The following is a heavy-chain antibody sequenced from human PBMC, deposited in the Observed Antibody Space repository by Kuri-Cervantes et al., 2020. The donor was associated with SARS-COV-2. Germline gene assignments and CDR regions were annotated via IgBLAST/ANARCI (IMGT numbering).Heavy chain of an antibody. CDR3: ARVDPRTDAYNHYYYGMDV. V-gene: IGHV3-48*01. CDR2: IRSSSSII. CDR1: GFTFSSYD. J-gene: IGHJ6*02. D-gene: IGHD5-24*01. Sequence: GESLKISCAASGFTFSSYDMNWVRQAPGKGLEWVSYIRSSSSIIYYADSVKGRFTVSRDNVKNSLYLQMNSLRAGDTAVYFCARVDPRTDAYNHYYYGMDVWGQGTTVTVSS.